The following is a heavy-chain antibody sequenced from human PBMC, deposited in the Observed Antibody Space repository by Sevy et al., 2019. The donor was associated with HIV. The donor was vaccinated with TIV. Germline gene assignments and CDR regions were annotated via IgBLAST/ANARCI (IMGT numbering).Heavy chain of an antibody. CDR3: ARDDIVVVVAATLHYYYGMDV. CDR1: GFTFSSYA. V-gene: IGHV3-30-3*01. D-gene: IGHD2-15*01. J-gene: IGHJ6*02. CDR2: ISYDGSNK. Sequence: GGSLRLSCAASGFTFSSYAMHWVRQAPGKGLEWVAVISYDGSNKYDADSVKGRFTISRDNSKNTLYLQMNSLRAEDTAVYYCARDDIVVVVAATLHYYYGMDVWGQGTTVTVSS.